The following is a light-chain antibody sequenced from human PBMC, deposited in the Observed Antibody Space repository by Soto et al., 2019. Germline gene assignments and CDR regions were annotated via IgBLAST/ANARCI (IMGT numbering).Light chain of an antibody. CDR2: DAS. J-gene: IGKJ3*01. Sequence: EIVLTQSPATLSLSPGERATLSCRASQSVSSLLAWYQQKPGQAPRVLIYDASNRATGIPARFSGSGSGTDFTLTISSLEPEAFAIYYCHQRSNWPPSFGPGTTVDI. CDR3: HQRSNWPPS. CDR1: QSVSSL. V-gene: IGKV3-11*01.